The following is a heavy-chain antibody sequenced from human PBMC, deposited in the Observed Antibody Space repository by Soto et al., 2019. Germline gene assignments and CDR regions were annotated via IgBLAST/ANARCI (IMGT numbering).Heavy chain of an antibody. CDR1: GYTFTTYY. V-gene: IGHV1-46*01. D-gene: IGHD3-10*01. CDR2: INPSGGST. Sequence: ASVKVSCKASGYTFTTYYMHWVRQAPGQGLEWMGIINPSGGSTSYAQQFQGRVTMTTDTSTSTVYMELSSLRSEGTAVYYCARGDSTHYYGSGSPDYWGQGTLVTVSS. J-gene: IGHJ4*02. CDR3: ARGDSTHYYGSGSPDY.